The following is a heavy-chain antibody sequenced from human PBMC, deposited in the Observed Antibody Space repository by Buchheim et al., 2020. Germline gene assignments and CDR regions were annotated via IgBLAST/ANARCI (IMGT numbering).Heavy chain of an antibody. Sequence: QVQLVESGGGVVQPGRSLRLSCAASGFTFSSYAMHWVRQAPGKGLEWVAVISYDGSNKYYADSVKGRFTISGDNSKNTLYLQMNSLRAEDTAVYYCARGIMYSSGGWGQGTL. V-gene: IGHV3-30-3*01. CDR3: ARGIMYSSGG. J-gene: IGHJ4*02. CDR2: ISYDGSNK. CDR1: GFTFSSYA. D-gene: IGHD6-19*01.